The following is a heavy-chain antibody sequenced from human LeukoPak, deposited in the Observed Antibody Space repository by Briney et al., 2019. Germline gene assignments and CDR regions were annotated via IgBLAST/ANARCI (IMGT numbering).Heavy chain of an antibody. V-gene: IGHV3-72*01. D-gene: IGHD1-14*01. CDR2: STNKASGYTT. CDR3: VRGRNSFDY. Sequence: GGSLRLSCAVSGFIFSDHYMDWVRQAPGKGAECVARSTNKASGYTTHYAACVQGIFTISRDDSKNTLFLQMNSLKNEDTAVYFCVRGRNSFDYWGQGTLVSVSS. J-gene: IGHJ4*02. CDR1: GFIFSDHY.